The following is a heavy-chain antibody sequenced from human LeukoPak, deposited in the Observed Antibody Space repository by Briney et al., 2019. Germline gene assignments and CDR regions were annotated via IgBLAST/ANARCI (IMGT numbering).Heavy chain of an antibody. CDR1: GFTFSSYA. CDR3: AAGGTYYYNSSGYLYEP. D-gene: IGHD3-22*01. CDR2: ISSNGGST. Sequence: PGGSLRLSCSASGFTFSSYAMHWVRQAPGKGLEYVSAISSNGGSTYYADSVKGRFTISRDNSKNTLYLQMNSLRAEDTAVYYCAAGGTYYYNSSGYLYEPWGQGTLVTVSS. V-gene: IGHV3-64*04. J-gene: IGHJ5*02.